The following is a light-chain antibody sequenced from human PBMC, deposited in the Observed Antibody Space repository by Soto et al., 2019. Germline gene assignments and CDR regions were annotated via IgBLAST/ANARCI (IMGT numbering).Light chain of an antibody. J-gene: IGLJ1*01. CDR2: EVS. CDR3: SSYAGSNNFEV. Sequence: QSVLTQPPSASGPPGQSVTISCTGTSADVGVYNYVSWYQQHPGKAPKLMIYEVSKRPSGVPDRFSGSKSGNTASLTVSGLQAEDEADYYCSSYAGSNNFEVFGTGTKVTVL. V-gene: IGLV2-8*01. CDR1: SADVGVYNY.